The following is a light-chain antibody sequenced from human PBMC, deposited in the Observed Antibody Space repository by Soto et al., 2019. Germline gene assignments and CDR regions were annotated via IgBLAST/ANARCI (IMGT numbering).Light chain of an antibody. J-gene: IGKJ5*01. V-gene: IGKV3-20*01. CDR2: GAS. Sequence: EFVLTQSPGTLSLSPGERATLSCRASQSVSSSYLAWYQQKPGQAPRLLIYGASSRATGIPDRFSGSGSGTDFTLTISRLEPEDFAVHYCQQYGSSSTFGQGTRLEIK. CDR3: QQYGSSST. CDR1: QSVSSSY.